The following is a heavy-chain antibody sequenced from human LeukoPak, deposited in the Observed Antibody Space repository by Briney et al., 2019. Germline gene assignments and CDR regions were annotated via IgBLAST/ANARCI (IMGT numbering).Heavy chain of an antibody. Sequence: SETLSLTCTVSGGSISSYYWSWIRQPAGKGLEWIGRIYTSGSTNYNPSLKGRVTMSVDTSKNQFSLKLSSVTAADTAVYYCARGETSWGYYDSSGYYYDWFDPWGQGTLVTVSS. CDR1: GGSISSYY. D-gene: IGHD3-22*01. V-gene: IGHV4-4*07. J-gene: IGHJ5*02. CDR3: ARGETSWGYYDSSGYYYDWFDP. CDR2: IYTSGST.